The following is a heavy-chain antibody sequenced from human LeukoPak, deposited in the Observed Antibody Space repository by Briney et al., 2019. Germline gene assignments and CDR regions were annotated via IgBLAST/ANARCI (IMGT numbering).Heavy chain of an antibody. Sequence: PGGSLRLSCAASGFAVSTSYMSWVRLTPVKGLEWVSALHAGGNTFFADSVRGRITISRDNAKNSVFLQMNSLRVEDTAMYYCAGGTCWLFDFWGQGTLVTVSS. V-gene: IGHV3-53*01. D-gene: IGHD2-21*01. CDR2: LHAGGNT. CDR1: GFAVSTSY. J-gene: IGHJ4*02. CDR3: AGGTCWLFDF.